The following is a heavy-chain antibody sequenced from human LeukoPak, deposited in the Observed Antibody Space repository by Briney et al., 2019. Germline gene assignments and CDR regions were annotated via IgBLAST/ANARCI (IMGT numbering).Heavy chain of an antibody. D-gene: IGHD3-3*01. J-gene: IGHJ6*03. CDR1: GGSINSYY. CDR3: ARAGDFWSGYPSRNYMDV. CDR2: IYTSGTT. Sequence: PSETLSLTCTVSGGSINSYYWSWIRQPAGKGLEWIGRIYTSGTTNYNPSLKSRVTMSVDTSKKQFSLKLSSVTAADTAVYYCARAGDFWSGYPSRNYMDVWGKGTTVTVSS. V-gene: IGHV4-4*07.